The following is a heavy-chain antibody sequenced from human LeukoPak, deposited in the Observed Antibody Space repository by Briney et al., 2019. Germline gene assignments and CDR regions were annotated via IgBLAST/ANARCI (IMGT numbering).Heavy chain of an antibody. Sequence: GGSLRLSCAASGFTLSSSAMHWVRQAPGKGLEWVAVISHDGSKQNSADSVKGRFTISRDNSKNTLYLQMNSLRDEDTAVYYCAKFYSLYYFDYWGQGTLVTVSS. D-gene: IGHD4-11*01. CDR2: ISHDGSKQ. CDR3: AKFYSLYYFDY. CDR1: GFTLSSSA. V-gene: IGHV3-30-3*02. J-gene: IGHJ4*02.